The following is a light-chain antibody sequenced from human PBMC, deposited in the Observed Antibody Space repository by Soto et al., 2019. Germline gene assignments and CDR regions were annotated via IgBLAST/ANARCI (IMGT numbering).Light chain of an antibody. CDR1: SSNIGTYT. CDR2: SNN. CDR3: AAWDDSLNGHAV. J-gene: IGLJ7*01. V-gene: IGLV1-44*01. Sequence: QSVLTQPPSASGTPGQRVTISCSGTSSNIGTYTVNWYQQLPGTAPKLLIYSNNQRPSGVPDRFSGSKSGTSASLAISGLQSEDEADYYCAAWDDSLNGHAVFGGGTQLTVL.